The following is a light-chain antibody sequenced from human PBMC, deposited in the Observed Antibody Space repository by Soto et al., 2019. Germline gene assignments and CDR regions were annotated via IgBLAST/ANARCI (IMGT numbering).Light chain of an antibody. CDR1: SSNIGAGYD. V-gene: IGLV1-40*01. CDR3: QSCDSSLSGSGV. Sequence: QSALTQPPSVSGAPGQRVTISCTGSSSNIGAGYDVHWYQQLPGTAPKLLIYRNTNRPSGDPDRFSGSKSGTSASLAITGLQAEDEADYYCQSCDSSLSGSGVFGTGTKV. CDR2: RNT. J-gene: IGLJ1*01.